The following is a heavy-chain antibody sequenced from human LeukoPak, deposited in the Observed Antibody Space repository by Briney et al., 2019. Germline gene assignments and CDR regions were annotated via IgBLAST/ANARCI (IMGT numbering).Heavy chain of an antibody. V-gene: IGHV1-18*01. D-gene: IGHD2-8*01. CDR1: GYTFTSYG. CDR3: AKPMTLSRYAYFDY. CDR2: ISAYNGNT. J-gene: IGHJ4*02. Sequence: ASVKVSCKASGYTFTSYGISWVRQAPGQGLEWMGWISAYNGNTNYAQKLQGRVTMTTDTSTSTAYMELRSLRSDDTAVYYCAKPMTLSRYAYFDYWGQGTLVTVSS.